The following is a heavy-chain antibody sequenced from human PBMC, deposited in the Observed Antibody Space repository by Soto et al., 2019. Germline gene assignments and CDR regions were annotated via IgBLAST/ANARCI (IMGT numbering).Heavy chain of an antibody. J-gene: IGHJ4*02. CDR2: INSDGSIT. Sequence: GGSLRLSCAASGFTFSSYWMHWVRQVPEKGLVWVSRINSDGSITNYADAVKGRFTICRDNVKNTLYLQMNSLRAADTAVYYCVRYPRSVGGSYRPDYWGQGTLVTVSS. D-gene: IGHD3-16*02. CDR3: VRYPRSVGGSYRPDY. V-gene: IGHV3-74*01. CDR1: GFTFSSYW.